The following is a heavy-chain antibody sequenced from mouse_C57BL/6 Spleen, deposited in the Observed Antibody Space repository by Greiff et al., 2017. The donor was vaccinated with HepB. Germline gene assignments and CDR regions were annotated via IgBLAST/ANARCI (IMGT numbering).Heavy chain of an antibody. CDR3: ARSGYYYGSSSWFAY. Sequence: VQLQQSGAELVKPGASVKMSCKASGYTFTSYWVTWVKQRPGQGLEWIGDIYPGSGSTNYNEKFKSKATLTVDTSSSTAYMQLSSLTSEDSAVYYCARSGYYYGSSSWFAYWGQGTLVTVSA. D-gene: IGHD1-1*01. CDR2: IYPGSGST. CDR1: GYTFTSYW. V-gene: IGHV1-55*01. J-gene: IGHJ3*01.